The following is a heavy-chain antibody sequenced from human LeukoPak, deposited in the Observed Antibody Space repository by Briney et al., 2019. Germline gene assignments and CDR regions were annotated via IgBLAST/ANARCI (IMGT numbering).Heavy chain of an antibody. CDR3: AKGKAGGLVDLFDP. D-gene: IGHD3/OR15-3a*01. Sequence: GGSLRLSCAASGFTFSSYAMMWVRQVPGKGLEWVSTVVASYEGTFYANSVKGRFTISRDNSKSTLYMQMNSLRAEDTAVYYCAKGKAGGLVDLFDPWGQGTLVTVSS. CDR2: VVASYEGT. V-gene: IGHV3-23*01. J-gene: IGHJ5*02. CDR1: GFTFSSYA.